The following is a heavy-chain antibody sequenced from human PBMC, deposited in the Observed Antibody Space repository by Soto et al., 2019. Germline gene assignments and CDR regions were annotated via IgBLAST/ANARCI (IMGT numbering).Heavy chain of an antibody. CDR2: IKQDGSEK. D-gene: IGHD3-22*01. V-gene: IGHV3-7*01. J-gene: IGHJ4*02. CDR3: ARTIVVVVPDNFDH. Sequence: EVQLVESRGGLVQPGGSLRLSCAASGFTIGDYWMSWVRQAPGKGLEWVANIKQDGSEKYYVDSVKGRFTISRDSAKNSLYLQMNSLRGEDTAVYYCARTIVVVVPDNFDHWGQGTLVTVSS. CDR1: GFTIGDYW.